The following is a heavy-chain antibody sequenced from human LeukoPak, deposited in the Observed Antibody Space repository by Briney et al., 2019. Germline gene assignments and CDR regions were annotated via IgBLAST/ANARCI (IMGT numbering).Heavy chain of an antibody. CDR1: GYTFTSKG. Sequence: ALVKVSCKSSGYTFTSKGVSWVRQAPGEGLEWMGWISANSGNTNYAQKFQGRVTMTTDTSSSTVYMELRSLRSDDTALYYCARDNNYRFDYWGQGTLVTVPS. V-gene: IGHV1-18*01. CDR3: ARDNNYRFDY. J-gene: IGHJ4*02. CDR2: ISANSGNT. D-gene: IGHD5-24*01.